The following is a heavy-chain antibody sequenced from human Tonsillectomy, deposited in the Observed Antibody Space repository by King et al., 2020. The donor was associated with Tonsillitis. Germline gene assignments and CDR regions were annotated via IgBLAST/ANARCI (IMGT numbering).Heavy chain of an antibody. Sequence: VKLVESGGGLVKPGESLRLSCAASGFTFSDYYMSWIRQAPGKGLEWISYISSGGSKTYYADSVKGRFTFSRDNAKNSLYLQMNSLRAEDTAVYYCARGNLRGSWFDPWGQGTLVTVSS. D-gene: IGHD3-10*01. J-gene: IGHJ5*02. CDR1: GFTFSDYY. CDR3: ARGNLRGSWFDP. CDR2: ISSGGSKT. V-gene: IGHV3-11*01.